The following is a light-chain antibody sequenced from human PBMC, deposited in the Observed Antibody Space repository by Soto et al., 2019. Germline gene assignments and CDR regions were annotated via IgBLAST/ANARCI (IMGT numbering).Light chain of an antibody. CDR2: GAS. J-gene: IGKJ1*01. CDR1: QRISNF. V-gene: IGKV1-39*01. Sequence: DIQMTQSPSSLSSSVGDSITITCRASQRISNFLNWYQHNPGKAPRLLIYGASTLQSGDTSSYSGSVSGTAFPLTIGSLQPEDLATYYCQQTFNTPWTFGQGTKVEIK. CDR3: QQTFNTPWT.